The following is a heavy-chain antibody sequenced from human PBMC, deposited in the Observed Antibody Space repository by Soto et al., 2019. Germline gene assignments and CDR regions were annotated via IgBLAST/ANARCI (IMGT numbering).Heavy chain of an antibody. CDR3: AKCAGGVAAEGGYYYYYYGMDV. Sequence: GGSLRLSCAASGFTFSSYAMSWVRQAPGKGLEWVSAISGSGGSTYYADSVKGRFTISRDNSKNTLYLQMNSLRAEDTAVYYCAKCAGGVAAEGGYYYYYYGMDVWGQGTTVTVSS. CDR2: ISGSGGST. J-gene: IGHJ6*02. D-gene: IGHD6-13*01. CDR1: GFTFSSYA. V-gene: IGHV3-23*01.